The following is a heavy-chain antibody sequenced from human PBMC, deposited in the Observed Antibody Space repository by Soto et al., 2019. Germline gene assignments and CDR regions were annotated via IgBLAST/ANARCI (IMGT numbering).Heavy chain of an antibody. CDR1: GYTFTSYD. CDR2: MNPNSGNT. CDR3: ARHVSKFDYFDY. J-gene: IGHJ4*02. Sequence: ASVKVSCKASGYTFTSYDINWVRQATGQGLEWMGWMNPNSGNTGYAQKFQGRVTMTRNTSISTAYMELSSLRSEDTAVYYCARHVSKFDYFDYWGQGTLVTVSS. V-gene: IGHV1-8*01.